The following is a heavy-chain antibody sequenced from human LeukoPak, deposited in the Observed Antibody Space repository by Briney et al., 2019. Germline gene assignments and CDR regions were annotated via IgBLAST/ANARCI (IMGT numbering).Heavy chain of an antibody. V-gene: IGHV1-2*02. CDR2: INPHSADT. CDR1: GYTFTGYY. Sequence: ASVKVSCKASGYTFTGYYMHWVRQAPGQGLEWMGWINPHSADTGYAQKFLGRVTMTRDMSISTIYMELTRLRSDDTALYYCARWDGYSSSPDYWGQGTLVTVSS. D-gene: IGHD6-13*01. CDR3: ARWDGYSSSPDY. J-gene: IGHJ4*02.